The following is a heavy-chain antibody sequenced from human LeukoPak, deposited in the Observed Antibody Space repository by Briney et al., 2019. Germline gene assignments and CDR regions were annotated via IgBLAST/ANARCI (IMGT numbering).Heavy chain of an antibody. CDR3: ARGWYSSGWYYFDY. Sequence: PGGSLRLSCAASGFIFSGYWMSWVRQAPGKGLEWVANIKGDGSEKYYVDSVKGRFTISRDNVKNSLYLQMNSLRAEDTAVYYCARGWYSSGWYYFDYWGQGTLVTVSS. CDR1: GFIFSGYW. CDR2: IKGDGSEK. J-gene: IGHJ4*02. V-gene: IGHV3-7*03. D-gene: IGHD6-19*01.